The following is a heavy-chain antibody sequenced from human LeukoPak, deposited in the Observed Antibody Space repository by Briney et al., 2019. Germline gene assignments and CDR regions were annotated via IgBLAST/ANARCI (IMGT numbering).Heavy chain of an antibody. CDR3: AAWGVVGATRRGYGMDV. D-gene: IGHD1-26*01. Sequence: SVTVSCSCSGFSFTISAVQLVRQGRGQGLEWIGWIVVGSGNTKYAQKFQQRVTITRDKPTSTAYMELSSLRSEDTAVYYCAAWGVVGATRRGYGMDVWGQGTTVTVSS. CDR2: IVVGSGNT. CDR1: GFSFTISA. J-gene: IGHJ6*02. V-gene: IGHV1-58*01.